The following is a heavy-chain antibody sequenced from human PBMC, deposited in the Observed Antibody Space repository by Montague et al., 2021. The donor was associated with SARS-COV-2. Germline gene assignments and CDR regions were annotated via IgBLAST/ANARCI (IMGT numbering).Heavy chain of an antibody. CDR1: GGSITTNF. J-gene: IGHJ3*02. CDR2: AYYAGRS. D-gene: IGHD3-10*01. CDR3: ARDTFYYGSETNYVDTFDM. Sequence: SETLSLTCTVSGGSITTNFWSWVRQPPGRGLEWVAYAYYAGRSXSXPSXXXRVFISVDTSKNQVSLKLHSVTAADTAIYYCARDTFYYGSETNYVDTFDMWGRGTMVTVSS. V-gene: IGHV4-59*01.